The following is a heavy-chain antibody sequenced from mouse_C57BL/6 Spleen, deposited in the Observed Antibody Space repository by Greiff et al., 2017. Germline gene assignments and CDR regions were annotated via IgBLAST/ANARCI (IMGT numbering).Heavy chain of an antibody. CDR1: GFTFSSYA. V-gene: IGHV5-4*03. CDR2: ISDGGSYT. Sequence: EVKVVESGGGLVKPGGSLKLSCAASGFTFSSYAMSWVRQTPEKRLEWVATISDGGSYTYDPDNVKGRFTISRDNAKNNLYLQMSHLKSEDTAMYYCASAYYSNYVWFAYWGQGTLVTVSA. CDR3: ASAYYSNYVWFAY. D-gene: IGHD2-5*01. J-gene: IGHJ3*01.